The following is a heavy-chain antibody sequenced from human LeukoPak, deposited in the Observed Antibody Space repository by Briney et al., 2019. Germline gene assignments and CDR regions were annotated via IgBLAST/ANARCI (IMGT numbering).Heavy chain of an antibody. CDR2: IGTRSTCI. D-gene: IGHD4-17*01. J-gene: IGHJ5*02. Sequence: GGSLRLSCAASGFTFSGYGMHWVRQAPGKGLEWVSSIGTRSTCIYYADSVKGRFTISRDNAKNSLSLQMNSLRAEDTAVYYCARDFYGDYNWFDPWGQGTLVTVSP. V-gene: IGHV3-21*01. CDR3: ARDFYGDYNWFDP. CDR1: GFTFSGYG.